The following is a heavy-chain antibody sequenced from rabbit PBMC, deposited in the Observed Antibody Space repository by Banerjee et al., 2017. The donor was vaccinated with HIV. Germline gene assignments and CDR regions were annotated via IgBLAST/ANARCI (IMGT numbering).Heavy chain of an antibody. D-gene: IGHD6-1*01. CDR1: GFDFSSYG. V-gene: IGHV1S47*01. Sequence: QEQLVESGGGLVQPGGSLKLSCKASGFDFSSYGVTWVRQAPGKGLEWIGYIDPVFGITNYASWVNGRFTISSHNAQNTVDLQMNSLTGADTATYFCLYGYGDATLWGQGTLVTVS. J-gene: IGHJ3*01. CDR2: IDPVFGIT. CDR3: LYGYGDATL.